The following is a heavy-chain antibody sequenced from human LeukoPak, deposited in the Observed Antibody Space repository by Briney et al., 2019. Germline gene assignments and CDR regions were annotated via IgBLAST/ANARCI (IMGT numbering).Heavy chain of an antibody. CDR2: ISTSSSSI. CDR1: GFTFSSHD. CDR3: ARDYSGYGMDV. Sequence: GGSLRLSCAASGFTFSSHDMNWVRQAPGKGLEWVSYISTSSSSIYYADSVKGRFTISRDNSKNTLNLQMNSLRAEDTAVYYCARDYSGYGMDVWGQGTTVTVSS. J-gene: IGHJ6*02. D-gene: IGHD1-26*01. V-gene: IGHV3-48*01.